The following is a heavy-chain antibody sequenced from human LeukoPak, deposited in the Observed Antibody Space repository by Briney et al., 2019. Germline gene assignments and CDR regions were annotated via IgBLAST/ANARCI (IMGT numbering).Heavy chain of an antibody. CDR3: ARTTTGISYVGVDY. CDR2: ISAYNGNT. D-gene: IGHD1-14*01. Sequence: ASVKVSCRASGYTFTIYGISWVRQAPGQGLEWMGWISAYNGNTNYAQKLQGRVTMTTDTSTSTAYMELRSLRCDDTAVYYCARTTTGISYVGVDYWGQGTLVTVSS. V-gene: IGHV1-18*01. J-gene: IGHJ4*02. CDR1: GYTFTIYG.